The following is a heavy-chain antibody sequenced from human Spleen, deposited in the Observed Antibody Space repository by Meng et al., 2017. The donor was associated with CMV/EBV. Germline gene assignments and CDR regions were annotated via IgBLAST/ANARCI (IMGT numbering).Heavy chain of an antibody. CDR1: FSSYG. CDR3: AKETVPRMAAVGDDAFDV. Sequence: FSSYGMNWVRQAPGKGLEWVAAISGSGDSTSYADSVKGRFTISRDNSKNTLYLQMNSLRVDDTAVYYCAKETVPRMAAVGDDAFDVWGQGTMVTVSS. J-gene: IGHJ3*01. D-gene: IGHD5-24*01. CDR2: ISGSGDST. V-gene: IGHV3-23*01.